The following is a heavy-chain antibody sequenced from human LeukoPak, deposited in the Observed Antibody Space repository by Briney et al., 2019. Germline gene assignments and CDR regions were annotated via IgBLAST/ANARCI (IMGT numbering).Heavy chain of an antibody. V-gene: IGHV4-61*01. CDR3: ARGLDY. J-gene: IGHJ4*02. CDR2: IYYSGST. Sequence: PSETLSLTCTVSGGSVSSGSYYWSWIRQPPGKGLEWIGYIYYSGSTNYNPSLKSRVTISVDTSKNQFSLKLSSVTAADTAVYYCARGLDYGGQGPLVPVSS. CDR1: GGSVSSGSYY.